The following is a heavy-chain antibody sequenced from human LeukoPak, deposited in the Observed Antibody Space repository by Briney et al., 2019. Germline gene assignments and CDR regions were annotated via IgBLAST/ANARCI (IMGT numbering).Heavy chain of an antibody. CDR3: ATADIVAVVAATYFDY. V-gene: IGHV1-24*01. CDR2: FDPEDGET. J-gene: IGHJ4*02. D-gene: IGHD2-15*01. CDR1: GYTFTSYY. Sequence: ASVKVSCKASGYTFTSYYMHWVRQAPGKGLEWMGGFDPEDGETIYAQKFQGRVTMTEDTSTDTAYMELSSLRSEDTAVYYCATADIVAVVAATYFDYWGQGTLVTVSS.